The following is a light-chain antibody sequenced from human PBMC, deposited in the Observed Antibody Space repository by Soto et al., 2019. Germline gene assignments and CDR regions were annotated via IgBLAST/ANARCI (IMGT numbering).Light chain of an antibody. Sequence: DIQMTQSPSSLSASVGDRVTIACRASQSISTYLNWYQQKPGKAPEVLIYAVSSLQRGVPSRFSGSGSGTDFTLTISSLQPEDFAAYYCQRSDSLPYTFGQGTKLEIK. CDR2: AVS. J-gene: IGKJ2*01. CDR3: QRSDSLPYT. V-gene: IGKV1-39*01. CDR1: QSISTY.